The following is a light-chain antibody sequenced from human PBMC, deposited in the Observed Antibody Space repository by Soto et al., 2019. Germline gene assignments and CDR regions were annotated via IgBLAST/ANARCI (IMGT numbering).Light chain of an antibody. Sequence: DIQMTQSPSTLSASVGDRVTITCRASQSINSWLAWYQQKPGKVPKLLIYKASSLESGVPSRFSGSGSGTEFTLAISSLQPDDFATYYCQQYNGYSSVSFGGGTKV. CDR3: QQYNGYSSVS. V-gene: IGKV1-5*03. CDR1: QSINSW. CDR2: KAS. J-gene: IGKJ4*01.